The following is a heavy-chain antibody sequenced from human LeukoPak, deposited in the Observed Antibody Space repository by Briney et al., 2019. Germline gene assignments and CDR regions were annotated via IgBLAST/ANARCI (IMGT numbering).Heavy chain of an antibody. D-gene: IGHD1-26*01. V-gene: IGHV4-39*01. CDR1: GGSISSSSYY. CDR3: ARTAGDVGAHFDY. CDR2: IYYSGST. J-gene: IGHJ4*02. Sequence: ETSETLSLTCTVSGGSISSSSYYWGWIRQPPGKGLEWIGSIYYSGSTYYNPSLKSRVTISVDTSKNQFSLKLSSVTAADTAVYYCARTAGDVGAHFDYWGQGTLVTVSS.